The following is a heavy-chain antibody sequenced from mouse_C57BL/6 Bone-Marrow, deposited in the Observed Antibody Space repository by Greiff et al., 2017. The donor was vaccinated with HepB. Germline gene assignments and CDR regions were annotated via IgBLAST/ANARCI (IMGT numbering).Heavy chain of an antibody. CDR2: IHPNSGST. Sequence: VQLQQPGAELVKPGASVKLSCKASGYTFTSYWMHWVKQRPGQGLEWIGMIHPNSGSTNYNEKFKSKATLTVDKSSSTAYMQLSSLTSEDSAVYYCARLSNYDYAMDYWGQGTSVTVSS. CDR3: ARLSNYDYAMDY. J-gene: IGHJ4*01. D-gene: IGHD2-5*01. V-gene: IGHV1-64*01. CDR1: GYTFTSYW.